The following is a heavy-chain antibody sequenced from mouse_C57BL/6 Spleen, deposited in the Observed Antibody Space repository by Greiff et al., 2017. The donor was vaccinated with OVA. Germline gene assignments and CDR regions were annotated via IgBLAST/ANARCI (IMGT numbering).Heavy chain of an antibody. Sequence: QVQLQQPGAELVKPGASVKLSCKASGYTFTSYCMHWVKQRPGQGLEWIGMIHPNSGSTNYNEKFKSKATLTVDKSSSTAYMQLSSLTSADSAVFYCASDYYGSHGYVDVWGTGTTVTVSS. CDR2: IHPNSGST. J-gene: IGHJ1*03. CDR1: GYTFTSYC. CDR3: ASDYYGSHGYVDV. V-gene: IGHV1-64*01. D-gene: IGHD1-1*01.